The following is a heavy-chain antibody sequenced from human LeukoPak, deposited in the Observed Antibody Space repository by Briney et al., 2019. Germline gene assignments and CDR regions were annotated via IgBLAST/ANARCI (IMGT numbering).Heavy chain of an antibody. CDR3: ARGSPFDP. V-gene: IGHV4-59*12. J-gene: IGHJ5*02. CDR1: GGSISSYY. CDR2: IYYSGST. Sequence: ASETLSLTCTVSGGSISSYYWSWIRQPPGKGLEWIGYIYYSGSTNYNPSLKSRVTISVDTSKNQFSLKLSSVTAADTAVYYCARGSPFDPWGQGTLVTVSS.